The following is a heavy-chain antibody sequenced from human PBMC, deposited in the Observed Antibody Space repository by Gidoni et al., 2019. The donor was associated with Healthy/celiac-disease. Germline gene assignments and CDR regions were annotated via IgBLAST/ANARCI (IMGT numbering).Heavy chain of an antibody. V-gene: IGHV4-61*01. CDR1: GGPVSSGSYY. CDR2: IYYSGST. CDR3: ARVLLSGYHQGYFDY. J-gene: IGHJ4*02. Sequence: QVQLQESGPGLVKPSETLSLTCTVSGGPVSSGSYYWSWIRQPPGKGLEWIGYIYYSGSTNYNPSLKSRVTISVDTSKNQFSLKLSSVTAADTAVYYCARVLLSGYHQGYFDYWGQGTLVTVSS. D-gene: IGHD3-10*01.